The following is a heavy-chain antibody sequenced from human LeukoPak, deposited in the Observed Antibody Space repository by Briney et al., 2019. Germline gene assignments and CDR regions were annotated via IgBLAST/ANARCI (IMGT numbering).Heavy chain of an antibody. CDR2: VSSDGTT. CDR3: ARLDCVLEGCYNH. J-gene: IGHJ4*02. Sequence: PSDTLSLTCSVSGVSVTTSFWNWLRQSPGKGLEWIGYVSSDGTTNYTPALRSRLIMSVDTAKNDISLILTSVTAADTAIYYCARLDCVLEGCYNHWGRGTLFTVSA. CDR1: GVSVTTSF. V-gene: IGHV4-59*08. D-gene: IGHD2-15*01.